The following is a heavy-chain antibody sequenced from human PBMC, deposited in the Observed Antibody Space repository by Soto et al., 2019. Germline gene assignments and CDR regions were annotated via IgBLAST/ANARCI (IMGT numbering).Heavy chain of an antibody. J-gene: IGHJ4*02. CDR1: GYTFSSYT. CDR2: ISPYNGNT. D-gene: IGHD3-16*01. Sequence: QLVQSGPEVKKPGASVKVSCQASGYTFSSYTISWVRQAPGQGLEWLGWISPYNGNTKYTQKHQGILTITTDTSTCTAYMDLRSLRSDDTAVYYCARADYGVDDYWGQGTLVTVSS. CDR3: ARADYGVDDY. V-gene: IGHV1-18*01.